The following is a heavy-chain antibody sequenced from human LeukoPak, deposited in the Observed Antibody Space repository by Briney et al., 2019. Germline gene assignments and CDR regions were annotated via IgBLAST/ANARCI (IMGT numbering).Heavy chain of an antibody. J-gene: IGHJ4*02. CDR3: PRAEVRGVLPDVRRY. Sequence: SETMSLTCAVYGGSFSGHYWSWIRQSPGKGLEWIGEINDSGSTNYNPSLKSRVTISVDTSKSQFSLKLSSVTAADTALYYCPRAEVRGVLPDVRRYWGQGTLVTVSS. CDR1: GGSFSGHY. D-gene: IGHD3-10*01. V-gene: IGHV4-34*01. CDR2: INDSGST.